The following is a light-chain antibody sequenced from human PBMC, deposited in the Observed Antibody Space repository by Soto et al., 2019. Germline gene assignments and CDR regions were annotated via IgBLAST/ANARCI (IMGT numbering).Light chain of an antibody. CDR2: AAS. V-gene: IGKV1-39*01. Sequence: DIQMTQSPSSLSASVGDRVTITCRASQSITSYLNWYQQKPGKVPNLLIFAASSLQSGVASRFSGSGSGTDFTLTSSRLQPEDFATYYCQQSYSTPFTFGPGTKVDIK. CDR3: QQSYSTPFT. J-gene: IGKJ3*01. CDR1: QSITSY.